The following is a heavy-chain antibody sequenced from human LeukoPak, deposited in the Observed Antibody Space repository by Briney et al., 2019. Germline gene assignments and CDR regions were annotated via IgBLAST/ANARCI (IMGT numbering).Heavy chain of an antibody. J-gene: IGHJ5*02. V-gene: IGHV1-2*06. D-gene: IGHD3-22*01. Sequence: ASVKVSCKASGYTFTGYYMHWVRQAPGQGLEWMGRINPNSGGTNYAQKFQGRVTMTRDTSISTAYMELSRLRSDDTAVYYCARKIGSSGSDFSFDPWGQGTLVTVSS. CDR3: ARKIGSSGSDFSFDP. CDR2: INPNSGGT. CDR1: GYTFTGYY.